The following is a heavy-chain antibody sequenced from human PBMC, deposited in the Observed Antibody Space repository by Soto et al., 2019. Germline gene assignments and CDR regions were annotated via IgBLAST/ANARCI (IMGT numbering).Heavy chain of an antibody. CDR1: GISFGDYW. D-gene: IGHD6-6*01. J-gene: IGHJ6*02. V-gene: IGHV3-7*01. Sequence: VGSLRLSCVDSGISFGDYWMTWVRQAPGKGLEWVSSIKQDGSEKSYVDSVEGRFTISRDNAKNSLYLQMDSLRVGDTAVYYCARGGVYSTSSLPRFYYYAMDVWGQGTTVTVSS. CDR2: IKQDGSEK. CDR3: ARGGVYSTSSLPRFYYYAMDV.